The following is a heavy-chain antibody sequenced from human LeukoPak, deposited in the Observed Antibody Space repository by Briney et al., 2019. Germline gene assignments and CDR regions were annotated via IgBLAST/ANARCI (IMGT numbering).Heavy chain of an antibody. J-gene: IGHJ4*02. CDR3: MRGGIGYDSDY. CDR2: IRHNGNT. V-gene: IGHV4-30-2*01. CDR1: GGSISSSAYY. D-gene: IGHD5-12*01. Sequence: PSETLSLTCTVSGGSISSSAYYCSWLRQPPGKGLEWVGYIRHNGNTYYNPSLKSRVTISADRSKNQFSLNLNSVTVADTAIYYCMRGGIGYDSDYWGQGTLVTVSS.